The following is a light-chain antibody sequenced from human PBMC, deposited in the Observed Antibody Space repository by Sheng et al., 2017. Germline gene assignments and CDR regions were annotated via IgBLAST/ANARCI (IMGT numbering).Light chain of an antibody. CDR1: QSVRSN. CDR3: QQYNSSPPWT. V-gene: IGKV3-20*01. J-gene: IGKJ1*01. Sequence: EIVMTQSPATLSVSPGERATLSCRASQSVRSNLAWYQHKPGQTPRLLINGASSRATGIPDRFSGSGSGTDFTLTIRRLEPEDFAVYYCQQYNSSPPWTFGQGTRVEIK. CDR2: GAS.